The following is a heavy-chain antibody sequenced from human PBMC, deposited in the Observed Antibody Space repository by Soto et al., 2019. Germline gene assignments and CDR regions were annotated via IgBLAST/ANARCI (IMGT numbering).Heavy chain of an antibody. V-gene: IGHV3-23*01. Sequence: EVQLLESGGGLVQPGGSLRLSCAASGFIFRSYAMNWVRQAPGKGLERVSGISGSGDSTYYADAVKGRFTISRDNSKNTLFLQMNSLRDDDGAVYYCAEAGVGGFRGWDTFNWFDSWGQGILVTVSS. CDR2: ISGSGDST. CDR3: AEAGVGGFRGWDTFNWFDS. J-gene: IGHJ5*01. CDR1: GFIFRSYA. D-gene: IGHD5-18*01.